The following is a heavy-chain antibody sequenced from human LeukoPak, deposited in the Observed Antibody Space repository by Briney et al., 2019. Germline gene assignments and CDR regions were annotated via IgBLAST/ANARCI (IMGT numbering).Heavy chain of an antibody. J-gene: IGHJ5*02. V-gene: IGHV3-23*01. CDR1: GFSFSSYA. D-gene: IGHD2-21*01. CDR3: AKAPETSCDGPSCYPLDL. CDR2: ITDVGRDT. Sequence: QPGGSLRLSREASGFSFSSYAMTWVRQTPGKRLEWVTSITDVGRDTYYIDSVKGRFIISRDNSRNTLLLQMNSLRAEDTALYYCAKAPETSCDGPSCYPLDLWGQGTLVTVSS.